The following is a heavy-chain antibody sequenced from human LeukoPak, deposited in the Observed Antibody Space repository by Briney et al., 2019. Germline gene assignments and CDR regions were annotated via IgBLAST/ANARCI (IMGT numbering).Heavy chain of an antibody. J-gene: IGHJ3*02. CDR2: ISGSGSGGST. V-gene: IGHV3-23*01. Sequence: GGSLRLSCAASGFTFSSSAMSWVRQAPGKGLEWVSRISGSGSGGSTYYADSVKGRFTISRDNSKNSLYLQMNSLRAEDTAVYYCARDFRYCSGGSCFYQDAFDIWGQGTVVTVSS. D-gene: IGHD2-15*01. CDR1: GFTFSSSA. CDR3: ARDFRYCSGGSCFYQDAFDI.